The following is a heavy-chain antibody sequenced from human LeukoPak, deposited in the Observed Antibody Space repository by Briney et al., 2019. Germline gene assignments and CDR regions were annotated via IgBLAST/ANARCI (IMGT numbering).Heavy chain of an antibody. D-gene: IGHD3-10*01. Sequence: SETLSLTCSVSGGSISSYYWSWIRQPAGKGLEWIGRIYASGSTNYNPSLKSRVTMSVDTSKNELSLKLSAVTAADTAVYFCASGHYGFFDYWGQGTLVTVSS. CDR1: GGSISSYY. V-gene: IGHV4-4*07. CDR3: ASGHYGFFDY. CDR2: IYASGST. J-gene: IGHJ4*02.